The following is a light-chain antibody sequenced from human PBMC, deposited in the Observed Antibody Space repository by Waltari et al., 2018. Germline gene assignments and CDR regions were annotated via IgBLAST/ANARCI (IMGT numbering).Light chain of an antibody. CDR1: SGSLSTTSY. CDR2: KAN. J-gene: IGLJ3*02. V-gene: IGLV8-61*01. Sequence: QTVVTQEPSLSVSPGGTVTLTCASSSGSLSTTSYAPWYQPTPCQAPRTLVYKANARSSGVPDRFSGSILGNTAALTITGAQADDESDYYCALYMGSGIWVFGGGTRLTVL. CDR3: ALYMGSGIWV.